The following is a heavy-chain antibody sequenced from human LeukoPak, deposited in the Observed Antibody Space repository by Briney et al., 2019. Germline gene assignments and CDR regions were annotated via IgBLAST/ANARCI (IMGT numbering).Heavy chain of an antibody. J-gene: IGHJ4*02. V-gene: IGHV3-21*01. CDR2: ISATSHNI. Sequence: PGGSLRLSCAASGFTFSAYSMNWVRQAPGMGLEWVSSISATSHNIYYSDSVKGRFTVSRDNAKKSLFLQMNSLRAEDMAVYYCARGYCSSTSCTNDYWGQGTLVTVSS. D-gene: IGHD2-2*01. CDR1: GFTFSAYS. CDR3: ARGYCSSTSCTNDY.